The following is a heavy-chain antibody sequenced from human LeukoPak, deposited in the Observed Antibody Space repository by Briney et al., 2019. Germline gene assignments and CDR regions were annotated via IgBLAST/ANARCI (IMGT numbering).Heavy chain of an antibody. CDR1: GGSISSSSYY. CDR3: ARDLTYSSSWYWFDP. D-gene: IGHD6-13*01. CDR2: IYYSGST. V-gene: IGHV4-39*07. Sequence: SETLSLTCTVSGGSISSSSYYWGWIRQPPGKGLEWIGSIYYSGSTYYNPSLKSRVTISLDTSKNQFSLKLSSVTAADTAVYYCARDLTYSSSWYWFDPWGQGTLVTVSS. J-gene: IGHJ5*02.